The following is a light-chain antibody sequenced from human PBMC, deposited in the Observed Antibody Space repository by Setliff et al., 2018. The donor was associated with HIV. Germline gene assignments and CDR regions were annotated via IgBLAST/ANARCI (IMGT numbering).Light chain of an antibody. J-gene: IGLJ1*01. CDR1: SSDVGGYNY. CDR3: SSYTDTSTRV. V-gene: IGLV2-14*03. Sequence: QSVLTQPASVSGSPGQSITISCTGSSSDVGGYNYVSWYQQHPGKAPKVVLYDVSTRPSGISNRFSGSQSGTTASLTISGLRSEDEADYYCSSYTDTSTRVFGTGTKVTVL. CDR2: DVS.